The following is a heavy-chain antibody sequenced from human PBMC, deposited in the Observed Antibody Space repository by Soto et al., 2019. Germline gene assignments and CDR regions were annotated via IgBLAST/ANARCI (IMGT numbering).Heavy chain of an antibody. CDR2: INSDGSST. V-gene: IGHV3-74*01. CDR1: GFTFSSYW. D-gene: IGHD3-3*01. CDR3: ARVLGSGYYYYYYYYMDV. J-gene: IGHJ6*03. Sequence: GGSLRLSCAASGFTFSSYWMHWVRQAPGKGLVWVSRINSDGSSTSYADSVKGRFTISRDNAKNTLYLQMNSLRAEDTAVYYCARVLGSGYYYYYYYYMDVWGKGTTVTVSS.